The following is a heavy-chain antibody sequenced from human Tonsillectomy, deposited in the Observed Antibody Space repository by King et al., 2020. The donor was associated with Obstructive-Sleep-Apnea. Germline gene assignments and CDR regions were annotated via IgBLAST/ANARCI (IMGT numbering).Heavy chain of an antibody. CDR1: GFTFSSYS. CDR2: ISGSSTYI. Sequence: VQLVESGGGLVKPGGSLRLSCAASGFTFSSYSMNWVRQAPGKGLDWISSISGSSTYIYYADSLKGRFTISRDNAKNSLYLQMNSLRAEDTALYYCARDGPQLGNVDYWGQGTLVTVSS. V-gene: IGHV3-21*01. D-gene: IGHD6-13*01. J-gene: IGHJ4*02. CDR3: ARDGPQLGNVDY.